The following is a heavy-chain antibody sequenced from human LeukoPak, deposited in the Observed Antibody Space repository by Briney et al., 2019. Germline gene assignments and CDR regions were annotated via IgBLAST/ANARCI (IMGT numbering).Heavy chain of an antibody. D-gene: IGHD3-22*01. CDR3: AKDPYYYDSSGYYVTYYFDY. CDR1: GFTFSSYG. J-gene: IGHJ4*02. CDR2: TSGSGGST. V-gene: IGHV3-23*01. Sequence: PGGSLRLSCAASGFTFSSYGMHWVRQAPGKGLEWVSATSGSGGSTYYADSVKGRFTISRDNSKNTLYLQMNSLRAEDTAVYYCAKDPYYYDSSGYYVTYYFDYWGQGTLVTVSS.